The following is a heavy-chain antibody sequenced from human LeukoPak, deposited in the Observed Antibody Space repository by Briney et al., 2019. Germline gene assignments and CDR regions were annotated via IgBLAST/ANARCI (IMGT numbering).Heavy chain of an antibody. Sequence: GSLRLSCAASGFTFNKNGMIWVRQAPGKGLEWVSAISGGGVTFYSDSVKGRFTISRDNSNNTLFLQMNSLRVEDTALYYCAKGDDYWSGYYGPWGQGTLVTVSS. V-gene: IGHV3-23*01. J-gene: IGHJ5*02. CDR1: GFTFNKNG. D-gene: IGHD3-3*01. CDR3: AKGDDYWSGYYGP. CDR2: ISGGGVT.